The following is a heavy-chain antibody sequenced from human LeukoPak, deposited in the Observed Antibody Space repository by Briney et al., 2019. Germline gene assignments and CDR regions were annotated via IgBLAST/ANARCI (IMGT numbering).Heavy chain of an antibody. CDR2: IRSKANSYAT. Sequence: GGSLRLSCAASGFTFSGSAMHWVRQASGKGLEWVGRIRSKANSYATAYAASVKGRFTISRDDSKNTAYLQMNSLKTEDTAVYYCARTFVQLWLTDYWGQGTLVTVSS. D-gene: IGHD5-18*01. V-gene: IGHV3-73*01. CDR3: ARTFVQLWLTDY. J-gene: IGHJ4*02. CDR1: GFTFSGSA.